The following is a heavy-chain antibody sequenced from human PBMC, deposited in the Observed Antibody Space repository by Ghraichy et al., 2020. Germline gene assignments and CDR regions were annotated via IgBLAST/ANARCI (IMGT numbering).Heavy chain of an antibody. Sequence: GESLRLSCAASGFTFSSYGIHWVRQAPGKGLEWVAIISYDGSNEYYADSVKGRFAISRDNSKNTLYLQMNSLRAEDTAVYFCAKEGADYENYYYGMDVWGQGTTVTVSS. J-gene: IGHJ6*02. CDR1: GFTFSSYG. CDR3: AKEGADYENYYYGMDV. CDR2: ISYDGSNE. V-gene: IGHV3-30*18. D-gene: IGHD4-17*01.